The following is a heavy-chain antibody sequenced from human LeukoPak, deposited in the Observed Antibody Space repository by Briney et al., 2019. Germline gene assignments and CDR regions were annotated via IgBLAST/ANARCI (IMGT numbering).Heavy chain of an antibody. CDR1: GGSFSGYY. Sequence: SETLSLTCAVYGGSFSGYYWSWIRQPPGKGLEWIEEINHSGSTNYNPSLKSRVTISVDTSKNQFSLKLSSVTAADTAVYYCARGPHCSSTSCYYYYYYYGMDVWGQGTTVTVSS. CDR3: ARGPHCSSTSCYYYYYYYGMDV. J-gene: IGHJ6*02. V-gene: IGHV4-34*01. D-gene: IGHD2-2*01. CDR2: INHSGST.